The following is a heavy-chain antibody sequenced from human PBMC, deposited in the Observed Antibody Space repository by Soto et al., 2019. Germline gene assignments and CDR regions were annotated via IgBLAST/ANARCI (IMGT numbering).Heavy chain of an antibody. CDR3: AKGGDATGRIRVLDY. Sequence: PAGSLRLSCAASGFTFSSYAMSWGRQAPGKGLEWVSGISGSGGSTYYAESVTGRFTISRDNSKNTLYLQMNSLRAEDTAVYYVAKGGDATGRIRVLDYWGQGTLVTVSS. J-gene: IGHJ4*02. CDR2: ISGSGGST. CDR1: GFTFSSYA. V-gene: IGHV3-23*01. D-gene: IGHD2-15*01.